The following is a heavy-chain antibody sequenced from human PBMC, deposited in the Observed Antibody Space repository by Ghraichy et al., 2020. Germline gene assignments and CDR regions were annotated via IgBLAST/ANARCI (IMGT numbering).Heavy chain of an antibody. CDR1: GFTFSNYD. CDR3: ARSDYFLDS. J-gene: IGHJ4*02. CDR2: VRHDGTKE. D-gene: IGHD2/OR15-2a*01. V-gene: IGHV3-30*02. Sequence: GGSLRLSCGASGFTFSNYDMHWVRQAPGKGLEWVAFVRHDGTKEYYADSVKGRFIISRDNSNNTLFLQMNSLRAEDTAVFFCARSDYFLDSWGQGTLVIVSS.